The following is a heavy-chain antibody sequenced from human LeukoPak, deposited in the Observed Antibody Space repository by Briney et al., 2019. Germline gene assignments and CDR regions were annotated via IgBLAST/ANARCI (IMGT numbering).Heavy chain of an antibody. Sequence: GRSLRLSCAASGFTFDDYAMHWVRQAPGKGLEWVSGISWNSGSIGYADSVKGRFTISRDNAKNSLYLQMNSLRAEDTAVYYCASLPAYYDFWSGFDYYGMDVWGQGTTVTVSS. D-gene: IGHD3-3*01. CDR3: ASLPAYYDFWSGFDYYGMDV. CDR2: ISWNSGSI. V-gene: IGHV3-9*01. J-gene: IGHJ6*02. CDR1: GFTFDDYA.